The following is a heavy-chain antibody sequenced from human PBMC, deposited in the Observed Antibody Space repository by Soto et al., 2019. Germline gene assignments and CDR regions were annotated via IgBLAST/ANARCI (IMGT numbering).Heavy chain of an antibody. D-gene: IGHD3-9*01. J-gene: IGHJ4*02. CDR2: ISGSGGST. CDR3: AKVPSEYFGWFKYFDY. CDR1: GFTFSSCA. Sequence: PGGSLRLSCAASGFTFSSCALSWVRQAPGKGLEWVSVISGSGGSTYYADSVKGRCPISRVNSKNTLYLQMNSLRADDTTVYYFAKVPSEYFGWFKYFDYWGQGTLVTVSS. V-gene: IGHV3-23*01.